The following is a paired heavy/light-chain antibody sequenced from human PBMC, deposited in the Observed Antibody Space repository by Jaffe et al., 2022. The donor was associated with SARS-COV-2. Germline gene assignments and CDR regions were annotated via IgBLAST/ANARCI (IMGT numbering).Heavy chain of an antibody. CDR3: AKCGPGDGACRLNVFDV. D-gene: IGHD2-21*02. V-gene: IGHV3-23*04. J-gene: IGHJ3*01. Sequence: EGQLVESGGGLVQPGGSLRLSCTASGFTFSVYAMSWVRQTPGRGLEWVASITASGAITNYAESLKGRFTISRDNSKNTLYLQMNNLGAEDTAIFYCAKCGPGDGACRLNVFDVWGQGTRVTVSP. CDR2: ITASGAIT. CDR1: GFTFSVYA.
Light chain of an antibody. V-gene: IGKV1-9*01. Sequence: DIQLTQSPSFLSASIGDRVTITCRASQGISSYLAWYQQKPGKAPKLLIYAASTLQSGVPSRFSGSGSGTEFTLTISSLQPEDFAGYYCQQVNLFPFTFGPGTKVEIK. CDR3: QQVNLFPFT. J-gene: IGKJ3*01. CDR2: AAS. CDR1: QGISSY.